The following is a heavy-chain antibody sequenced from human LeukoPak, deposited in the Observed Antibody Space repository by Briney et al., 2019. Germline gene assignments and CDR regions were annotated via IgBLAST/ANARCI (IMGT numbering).Heavy chain of an antibody. CDR1: GFTFSSYG. CDR2: ISYDGSNK. V-gene: IGHV3-30*03. Sequence: GGSLRLSCVASGFTFSSYGMHWVRQAPGKGPEWVAVISYDGSNKYYADSVKGRFTISRDNSKNTLYLQMNSLRAEDTAVYYCARSYSDAFDIWGQGTMVTVSS. J-gene: IGHJ3*02. CDR3: ARSYSDAFDI. D-gene: IGHD1-26*01.